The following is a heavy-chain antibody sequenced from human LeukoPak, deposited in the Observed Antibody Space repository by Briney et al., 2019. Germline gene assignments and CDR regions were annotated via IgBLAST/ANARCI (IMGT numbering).Heavy chain of an antibody. Sequence: PSETLSLTCAVYGGSFSGYYWSWIRQPPGKGLEWIGEINHSGINYNPSLRSRVTISVDRSKNQFSLKLTSVTAADTAVYYCATRPVVVIIGSPYNWFDPWGQGTLVTVSS. CDR1: GGSFSGYY. V-gene: IGHV4-34*01. CDR2: INHSGI. D-gene: IGHD3-22*01. CDR3: ATRPVVVIIGSPYNWFDP. J-gene: IGHJ5*02.